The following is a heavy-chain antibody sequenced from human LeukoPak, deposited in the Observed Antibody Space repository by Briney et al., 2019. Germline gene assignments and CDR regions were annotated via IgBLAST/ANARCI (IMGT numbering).Heavy chain of an antibody. CDR3: AKDAHGGKYFDY. CDR1: GFTFSSSA. CDR2: FSSSDDST. J-gene: IGHJ4*02. Sequence: GGSLRLSCAASGFTFSSSAMSWVRQAPGRGLEWVSSFSSSDDSTYYADSVRGRFTISRDNSKNTLYLQMNSLRAEDTAVYYCAKDAHGGKYFDYWGQGTLVTVSS. V-gene: IGHV3-23*01. D-gene: IGHD6-25*01.